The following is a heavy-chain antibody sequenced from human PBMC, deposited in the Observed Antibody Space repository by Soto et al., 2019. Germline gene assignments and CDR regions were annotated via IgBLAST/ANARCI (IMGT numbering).Heavy chain of an antibody. CDR1: GFTFSSSA. J-gene: IGHJ4*02. D-gene: IGHD3-10*01. V-gene: IGHV3-23*01. CDR3: AKALNPRYASGPFDY. CDR2: ISGSGGST. Sequence: GGSLRLSCAASGFTFSSSAMSWVRQAPGKGLEWVSAISGSGGSTYYADSVKGRFTISRDNSKNTLYLQMNSLRAEDTAVYYCAKALNPRYASGPFDYWGQGTLVTVSS.